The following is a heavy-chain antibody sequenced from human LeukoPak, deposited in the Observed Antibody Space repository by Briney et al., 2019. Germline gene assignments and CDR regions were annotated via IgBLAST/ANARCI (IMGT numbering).Heavy chain of an antibody. D-gene: IGHD4-17*01. CDR1: GGTFSSYA. CDR3: ASEIADYGDYYFDY. V-gene: IGHV1-69*04. CDR2: IIPILGIA. J-gene: IGHJ4*02. Sequence: SVKVSCKASGGTFSSYAIIWVRQAPGQGLEWMGRIIPILGIANYAQKFQGRVTITADKSTSTAYMELSSLRSEDTAVYYCASEIADYGDYYFDYWDQGTMVTVSS.